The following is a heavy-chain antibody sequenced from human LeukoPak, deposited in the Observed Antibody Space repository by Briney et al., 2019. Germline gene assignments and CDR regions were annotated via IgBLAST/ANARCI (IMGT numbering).Heavy chain of an antibody. CDR2: IYTSGST. J-gene: IGHJ1*01. D-gene: IGHD3-22*01. CDR1: GGSISSYY. V-gene: IGHV4-4*07. Sequence: SETLSLTCTVSGGSISSYYRSWIRQPAGKGLEWIGRIYTSGSTNYNPSLKSRVTMSVDTSKNQFSLKLSSVTAADTAVYYCASIAYYYDSSGYYSGWYFQHWGQGTLVTVSS. CDR3: ASIAYYYDSSGYYSGWYFQH.